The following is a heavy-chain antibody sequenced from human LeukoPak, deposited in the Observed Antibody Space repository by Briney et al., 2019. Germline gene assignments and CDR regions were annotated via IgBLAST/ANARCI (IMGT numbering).Heavy chain of an antibody. Sequence: GGSLRLSCAASGFTFSSYSMNWVRQAPGKGLEWVSSISSSSSYIYYADSVKGRFTISRDNAKNSLYLQMNSLRAEDTAVYYCARDHVYYGSGSPPDVXXXGTTVTVSS. J-gene: IGHJ6*01. CDR2: ISSSSSYI. CDR1: GFTFSSYS. V-gene: IGHV3-21*01. CDR3: ARDHVYYGSGSPPDV. D-gene: IGHD3-10*01.